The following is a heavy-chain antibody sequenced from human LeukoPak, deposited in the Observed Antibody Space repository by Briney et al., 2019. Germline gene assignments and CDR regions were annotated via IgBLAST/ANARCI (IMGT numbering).Heavy chain of an antibody. V-gene: IGHV1-18*01. CDR3: ARDGYDILTGYKLDY. Sequence: ASVKVSCKTSGYTFMKYGIIWVRQAPGQGPEWTGWISAYNGNAKYAQNVQGRLTLTIDTSTTTVYMDLRSLRSDDTAVYYCARDGYDILTGYKLDYWGQGTLVTVSS. J-gene: IGHJ4*02. CDR2: ISAYNGNA. CDR1: GYTFMKYG. D-gene: IGHD3-9*01.